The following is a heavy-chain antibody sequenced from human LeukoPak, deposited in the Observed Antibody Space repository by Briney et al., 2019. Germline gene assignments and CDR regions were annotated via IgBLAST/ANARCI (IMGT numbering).Heavy chain of an antibody. D-gene: IGHD6-19*01. J-gene: IGHJ5*02. CDR3: ARVGAVADPGWFDP. CDR2: ISAYNGNT. V-gene: IGHV1-18*01. Sequence: ASVRVSCKASGYTFTSYGISWVRQAPGQGLEWTGWISAYNGNTNYAQKLQGRVTMTTDTSTSTAYMELRSLRSDDTAVYYCARVGAVADPGWFDPWGQGTLVTVSS. CDR1: GYTFTSYG.